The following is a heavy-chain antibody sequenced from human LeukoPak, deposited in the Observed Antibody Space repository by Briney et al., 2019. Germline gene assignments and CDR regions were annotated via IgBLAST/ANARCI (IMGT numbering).Heavy chain of an antibody. CDR2: IIPIFGTA. Sequence: SDHVSCKSSGRNLSSYAISWVRQAPGQGLKWMGGIIPIFGTANYAQKFQGRVTITADESTSTAYMELSSLRSEDTAVYYCARGEGTIYSSSTYFDYWGQGTLVTVSS. V-gene: IGHV1-69*01. CDR3: ARGEGTIYSSSTYFDY. J-gene: IGHJ4*02. CDR1: GRNLSSYA. D-gene: IGHD6-13*01.